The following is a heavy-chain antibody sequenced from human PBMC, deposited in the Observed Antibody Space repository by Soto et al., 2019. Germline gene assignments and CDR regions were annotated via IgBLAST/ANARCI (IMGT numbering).Heavy chain of an antibody. V-gene: IGHV1-18*01. CDR2: ISTLKGNT. CDR1: GYTCTNYV. Sequence: SVKVSCKASGYTCTNYVIHWVRQSPGKVLEWMGWISTLKGNTKYAQKVQGRASVNTDTSTNTVYMEWSGRRYGDTARYYCARSGEHSFDVWGKGTLVTVSS. CDR3: ARSGEHSFDV. J-gene: IGHJ4*02. D-gene: IGHD6-25*01.